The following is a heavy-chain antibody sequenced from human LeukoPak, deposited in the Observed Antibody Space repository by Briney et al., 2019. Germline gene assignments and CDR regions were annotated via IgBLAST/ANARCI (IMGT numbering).Heavy chain of an antibody. D-gene: IGHD6-13*01. CDR1: GGSISSGGYY. V-gene: IGHV4-31*03. CDR3: ARHGDIIAAAGKGLPGFDP. Sequence: SETLSLTCTVSGGSISSGGYYWSWIRQHPGKGLEWIGYIYYSGSTYYNPSLKSRVTISVDTSKNQFSLKLSSVTAADTAVYYCARHGDIIAAAGKGLPGFDPWGQGTLVTVSS. J-gene: IGHJ5*02. CDR2: IYYSGST.